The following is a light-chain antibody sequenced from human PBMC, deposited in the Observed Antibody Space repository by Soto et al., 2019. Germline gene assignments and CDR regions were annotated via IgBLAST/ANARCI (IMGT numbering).Light chain of an antibody. CDR1: QSISSY. J-gene: IGKJ1*01. Sequence: IQMTQSPSSLSASVGDRVAITCRASQSISSYLNSYQQKPGKAPKLLIYAASSLQSGVPSRFSGSGSGTDFTLTISSLQPEDFATYYCQQSYSTPRTFGQGTKVDIK. V-gene: IGKV1-39*01. CDR3: QQSYSTPRT. CDR2: AAS.